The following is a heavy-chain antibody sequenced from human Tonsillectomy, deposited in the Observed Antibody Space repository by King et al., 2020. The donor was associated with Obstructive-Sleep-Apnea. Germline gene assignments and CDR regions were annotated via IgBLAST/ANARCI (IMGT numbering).Heavy chain of an antibody. Sequence: QLQESGPGLVKPSETLSLTCSVSGASISSYYWTWIRQPPGKGMEWIGFVYYSGTTNYDPSLRGRVSMSVDTSKNQFSLKLTSVTAADTAMYYRARRSPTGNFFDEWGQGSLVTVSS. D-gene: IGHD3-9*01. CDR3: ARRSPTGNFFDE. CDR2: VYYSGTT. CDR1: GASISSYY. V-gene: IGHV4-59*08. J-gene: IGHJ4*02.